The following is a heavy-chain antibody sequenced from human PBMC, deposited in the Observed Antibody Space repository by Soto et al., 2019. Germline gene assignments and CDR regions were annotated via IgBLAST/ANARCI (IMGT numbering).Heavy chain of an antibody. J-gene: IGHJ4*02. Sequence: SMKVSWKASGGTFSSYAISWVRQAPGQGLEWMGGIIPIFGTANYAQKFQGRVTITADESTSTAYMELSSLRSEDTAVYYCARGLRYYFDYLGQGTLVTVSS. CDR1: GGTFSSYA. CDR2: IIPIFGTA. CDR3: ARGLRYYFDY. D-gene: IGHD4-17*01. V-gene: IGHV1-69*13.